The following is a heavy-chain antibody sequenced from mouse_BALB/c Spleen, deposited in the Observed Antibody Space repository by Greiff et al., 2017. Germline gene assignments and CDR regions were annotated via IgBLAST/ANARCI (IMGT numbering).Heavy chain of an antibody. CDR2: ISSGGGST. D-gene: IGHD2-3*01. J-gene: IGHJ3*01. Sequence: EVQVVESGGGLVKPGGSLKLSCAASGFAFSSYDMSWVRQTPEKRLEWVAYISSGGGSTYYPDTVKGRFTISRDNAKNTLYLQMSSLKSEDTAMYYCASLYEGYYAWFAYWGQGTLVTVSA. CDR3: ASLYEGYYAWFAY. CDR1: GFAFSSYD. V-gene: IGHV5-12-1*01.